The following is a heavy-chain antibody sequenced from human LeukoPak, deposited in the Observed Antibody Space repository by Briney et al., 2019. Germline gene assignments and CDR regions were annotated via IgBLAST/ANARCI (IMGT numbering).Heavy chain of an antibody. Sequence: ASVKVSCKASGYTFTSYGISWVRQAPAQGLEWMGWISAYNGNTNYAQKLQGRVTMTTDTSTSTAYMELRSLRSDDTAVYYCARDYSSSWFYLDYYYGMDVWGLGTTVTVSS. CDR1: GYTFTSYG. CDR2: ISAYNGNT. V-gene: IGHV1-18*01. J-gene: IGHJ6*02. CDR3: ARDYSSSWFYLDYYYGMDV. D-gene: IGHD6-13*01.